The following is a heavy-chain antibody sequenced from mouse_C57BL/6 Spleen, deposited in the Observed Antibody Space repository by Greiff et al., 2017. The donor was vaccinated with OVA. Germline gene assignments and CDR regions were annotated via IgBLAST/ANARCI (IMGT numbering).Heavy chain of an antibody. CDR3: ARKDSGYGFAY. CDR2: IHPNSGST. CDR1: GYTFTSYW. D-gene: IGHD3-2*02. V-gene: IGHV1-64*01. J-gene: IGHJ3*01. Sequence: QVQLQQPGAELVKPGASVKLSCKASGYTFTSYWMHWVKQRPGQGLEWIGMIHPNSGSTNYNEKFKSKATLTVDKSSSTAYMQLSSLTSEDSAVYDCARKDSGYGFAYWGQGTLVTVSA.